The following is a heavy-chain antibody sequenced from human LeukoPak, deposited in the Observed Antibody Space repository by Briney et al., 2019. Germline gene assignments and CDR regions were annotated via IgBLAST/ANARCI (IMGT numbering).Heavy chain of an antibody. Sequence: SETLSLTCTVSGGSISSTSYYWGWIRQPPGKGLEWIGSIYYSGRTYYNPSLKSRVTISVDTSKNQFCLKLNSVTAADTAVYYCARILYSNNIDYWGQGTLVTVSS. J-gene: IGHJ4*02. D-gene: IGHD2/OR15-2a*01. CDR2: IYYSGRT. CDR3: ARILYSNNIDY. CDR1: GGSISSTSYY. V-gene: IGHV4-39*07.